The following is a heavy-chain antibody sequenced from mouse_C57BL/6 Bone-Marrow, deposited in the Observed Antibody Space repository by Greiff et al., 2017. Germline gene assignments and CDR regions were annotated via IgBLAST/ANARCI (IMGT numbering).Heavy chain of an antibody. J-gene: IGHJ2*01. CDR3: ARSDPLGRRFDD. V-gene: IGHV1-55*01. Sequence: QLQQPGAELVKPGASVKMSCKASGYTFTSYWITWVKQRPGQGLEWIGDIYPTSGRTNYNEKFKSKAILTVDTSSNTAYMQLSSLTSEDSAVFCCARSDPLGRRFDDWGQGTTLTVSS. CDR2: IYPTSGRT. D-gene: IGHD4-1*01. CDR1: GYTFTSYW.